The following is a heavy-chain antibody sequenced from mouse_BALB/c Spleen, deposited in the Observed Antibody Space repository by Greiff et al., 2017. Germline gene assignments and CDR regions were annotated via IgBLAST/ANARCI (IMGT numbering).Heavy chain of an antibody. CDR2: ISTYYGDA. CDR3: ARSGTTALYAMDY. V-gene: IGHV1S137*01. J-gene: IGHJ4*01. D-gene: IGHD1-2*01. Sequence: QVQLKQSGAELVRPGVSVKISCKGSGYTFTDYAMHWVKQSHAKSLEWIGVISTYYGDASYNQKFKGKATMTVDKSSSTAYMELARLTSEDSAIYYCARSGTTALYAMDYWGQGTSVTVSS. CDR1: GYTFTDYA.